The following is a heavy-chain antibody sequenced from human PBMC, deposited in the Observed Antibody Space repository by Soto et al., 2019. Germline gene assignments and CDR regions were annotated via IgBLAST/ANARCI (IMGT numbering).Heavy chain of an antibody. Sequence: GSLRLSCAASGFTFSSYWMSWVRQAPGKGLEWVANIKQDGSEKYYVDSVKGRFTISRDNAKNSLYLQMNSLRAEDTAVYYCASGVAVAYDAFDIWGQGTMVTVSS. J-gene: IGHJ3*02. D-gene: IGHD6-19*01. CDR3: ASGVAVAYDAFDI. V-gene: IGHV3-7*01. CDR2: IKQDGSEK. CDR1: GFTFSSYW.